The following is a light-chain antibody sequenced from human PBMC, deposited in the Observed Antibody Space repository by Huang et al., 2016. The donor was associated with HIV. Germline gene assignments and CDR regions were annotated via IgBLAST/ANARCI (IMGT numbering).Light chain of an antibody. CDR2: KVS. J-gene: IGKJ1*01. CDR3: MQGIHRPGT. Sequence: DVVMTQSPLSLPVTLGQPASISCRSSQSLVYRDGNTYLNWFQPRPGQSPRRLIYKVSNRDSGVPDRFSGSGSGTDFTLKISRVEAEDVGVYYCMQGIHRPGTFGQGTKVEIK. CDR1: QSLVYRDGNTY. V-gene: IGKV2-30*01.